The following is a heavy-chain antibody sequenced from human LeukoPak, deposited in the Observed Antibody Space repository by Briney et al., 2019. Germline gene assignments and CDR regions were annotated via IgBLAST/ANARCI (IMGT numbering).Heavy chain of an antibody. V-gene: IGHV1-69*13. D-gene: IGHD6-13*01. CDR2: IIPIFGTA. CDR1: GGTFSSYA. CDR3: ARDSSSWYDGNWFDP. J-gene: IGHJ5*02. Sequence: SVKVSCKSSGGTFSSYAISRVRQAPGQGLEWMGGIIPIFGTANYAQKFQGRVTITADESTSTAYMELSSLRSEDTAVYYCARDSSSWYDGNWFDPWGQGTLVTVSS.